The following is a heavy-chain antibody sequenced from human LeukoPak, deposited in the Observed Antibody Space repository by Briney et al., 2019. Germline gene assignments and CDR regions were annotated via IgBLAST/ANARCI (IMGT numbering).Heavy chain of an antibody. CDR3: ARIVQGGYPDY. D-gene: IGHD3-16*02. V-gene: IGHV4-34*01. CDR2: INHSGST. J-gene: IGHJ4*02. Sequence: PSETLSLTCAVYGGSFSGYYWSWIRQPPGKGLEWIGEINHSGSTNYNPSLKSRVTISVDTSKNQFSLKLSSVTAADTAVYYCARIVQGGYPDYWGQGTLVTVSS. CDR1: GGSFSGYY.